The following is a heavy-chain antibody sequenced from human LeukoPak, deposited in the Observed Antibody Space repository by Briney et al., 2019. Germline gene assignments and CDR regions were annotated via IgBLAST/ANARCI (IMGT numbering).Heavy chain of an antibody. V-gene: IGHV4-39*07. CDR3: ARLPYSAFDY. D-gene: IGHD2-15*01. Sequence: SETLSLTCTVSGGSISNTSYYWGWIRQPPGKGLEWIGSIYYSGTTYYNPSLKSRVTISVDKSKNQFSLKLSSVTAADTAVYYCARLPYSAFDYWGQGTLVTVSS. CDR1: GGSISNTSYY. J-gene: IGHJ4*02. CDR2: IYYSGTT.